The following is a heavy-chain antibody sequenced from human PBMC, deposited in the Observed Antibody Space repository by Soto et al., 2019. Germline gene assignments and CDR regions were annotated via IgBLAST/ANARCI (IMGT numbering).Heavy chain of an antibody. V-gene: IGHV3-30*18. D-gene: IGHD4-17*01. Sequence: GGSLRLSCAASGFTFSSYGMHWVRQAPGKGLEWVAVISYDGSNKYYADSVKGRFTISRDNSMNTLYLQMNSLRAEDTAVYYCAKLPYGDYASFDYWGQGTLVTVSS. CDR1: GFTFSSYG. CDR2: ISYDGSNK. J-gene: IGHJ4*02. CDR3: AKLPYGDYASFDY.